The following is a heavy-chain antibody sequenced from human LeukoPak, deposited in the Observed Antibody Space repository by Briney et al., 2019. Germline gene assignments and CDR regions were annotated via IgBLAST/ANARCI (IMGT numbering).Heavy chain of an antibody. J-gene: IGHJ4*02. CDR2: INSKTDGGTT. V-gene: IGHV3-15*01. D-gene: IGHD3-22*01. CDR1: GFTFSNAW. CDR3: TTDLYYYDSSGYWRDYFDY. Sequence: KPGGTLRLSCAASGFTFSNAWMSWVRQAPGKGLEWVGRINSKTDGGTTDYAAPVKAMFTISRDDSKNTLYLQMNSLKTEDTAVYYCTTDLYYYDSSGYWRDYFDYWGQGTLGTVSS.